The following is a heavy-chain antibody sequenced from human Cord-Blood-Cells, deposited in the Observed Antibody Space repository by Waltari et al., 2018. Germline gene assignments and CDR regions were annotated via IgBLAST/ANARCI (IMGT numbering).Heavy chain of an antibody. CDR3: ARGDSSGWYYYYYGMDV. CDR2: INHSGST. D-gene: IGHD6-19*01. V-gene: IGHV4-34*01. CDR1: GGSFRGYY. Sequence: QVQLQQWGAGLLKPSETLSLTCAVYGGSFRGYYWSWIRQPPGKGLEWIGEINHSGSTNYNPSLKSRVTISVDTSKNQFSLKLSSVTAADTAVYYCARGDSSGWYYYYYGMDVWGQGTTVTVSS. J-gene: IGHJ6*02.